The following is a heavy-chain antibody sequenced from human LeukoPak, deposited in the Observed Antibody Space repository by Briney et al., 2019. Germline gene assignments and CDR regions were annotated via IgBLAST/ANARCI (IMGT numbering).Heavy chain of an antibody. CDR2: ISGSGGTP. J-gene: IGHJ5*02. CDR3: MVRGVIINWFDP. V-gene: IGHV3-23*01. D-gene: IGHD3-10*01. CDR1: GFTFSSYA. Sequence: GGSLRLSCAASGFTFSSYAMGWVRQAPGKGLEWVSGISGSGGTPYYADSVKGRFTISRDNSKNTVYLQMNSLRAEDTAVYYCMVRGVIINWFDPWGQGTLVTVSS.